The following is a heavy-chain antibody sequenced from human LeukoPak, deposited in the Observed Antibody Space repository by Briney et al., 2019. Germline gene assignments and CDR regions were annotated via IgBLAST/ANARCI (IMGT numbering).Heavy chain of an antibody. Sequence: SETLSLTCTVSGGSISTSNYYWGWVRQPPGKGREWIVNIFYSCVTYYNPSLNSRVTISLDTSRNQCSLKLSSVTYADTACDYCARHLANVRWGVNPRWFDPWGQGTLVTVSS. V-gene: IGHV4-39*01. D-gene: IGHD3-10*02. CDR1: GGSISTSNYY. CDR2: IFYSCVT. CDR3: ARHLANVRWGVNPRWFDP. J-gene: IGHJ5*02.